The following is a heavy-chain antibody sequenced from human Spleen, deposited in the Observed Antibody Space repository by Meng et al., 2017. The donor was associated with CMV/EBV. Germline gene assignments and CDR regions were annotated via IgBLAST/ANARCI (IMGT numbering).Heavy chain of an antibody. V-gene: IGHV4-39*01. CDR2: IYYSGST. CDR3: ARKNVAALDP. D-gene: IGHD5-12*01. CDR1: GGSISSRSYS. J-gene: IGHJ5*02. Sequence: TCPVSGGSISSRSYSWGWIRQPPGKGLEWIGSIYYSGSTYYNPSLKSRVTISVDTSKNQFSLKLSSVTAADTAVYYCARKNVAALDPWGQGTLVTVSS.